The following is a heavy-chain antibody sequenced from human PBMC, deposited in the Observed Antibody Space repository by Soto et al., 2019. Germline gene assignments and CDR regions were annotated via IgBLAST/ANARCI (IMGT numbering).Heavy chain of an antibody. J-gene: IGHJ3*02. CDR1: GFTFDDYA. Sequence: GGSLRLSCAASGFTFDDYAMHWVRQAPGKGLEWVSLISWDGGSTYYADSVKGRFTISRDNSKNSLYLQMNSLRAEDTALYYCEKGITIFGVGPDAFDIWGQGTIVTVSS. CDR3: EKGITIFGVGPDAFDI. V-gene: IGHV3-43D*04. D-gene: IGHD3-3*01. CDR2: ISWDGGST.